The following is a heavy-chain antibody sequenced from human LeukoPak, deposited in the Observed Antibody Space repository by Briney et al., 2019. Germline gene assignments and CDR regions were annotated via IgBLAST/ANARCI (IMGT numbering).Heavy chain of an antibody. V-gene: IGHV3-33*01. CDR2: IWYDGSNK. CDR3: ARKYYYDEGAAFDI. Sequence: GRSLRLSCAASGFTFSSYGMRWVRQAPGKGLEWVAVIWYDGSNKYYADSVKGRFTISRDNSKNTLYLQMNSLRAEDTAVYYCARKYYYDEGAAFDIWGQGTMVIVSS. CDR1: GFTFSSYG. J-gene: IGHJ3*02. D-gene: IGHD3-22*01.